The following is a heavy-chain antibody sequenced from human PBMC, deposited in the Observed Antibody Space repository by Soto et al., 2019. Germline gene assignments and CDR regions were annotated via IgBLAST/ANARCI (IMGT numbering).Heavy chain of an antibody. D-gene: IGHD5-12*01. Sequence: QVQLVESGGGVVQPGTSLRVSCAASGFTFSSYGMHWVRQAPGKGLEWVAVIWYDGSNKYYADSVKGRFTISRDNYMNTLYLQMNSLRAEDTAVYYCARDGYLDNTDPGFDYWGQGTLITVSS. CDR2: IWYDGSNK. CDR1: GFTFSSYG. J-gene: IGHJ4*02. V-gene: IGHV3-33*01. CDR3: ARDGYLDNTDPGFDY.